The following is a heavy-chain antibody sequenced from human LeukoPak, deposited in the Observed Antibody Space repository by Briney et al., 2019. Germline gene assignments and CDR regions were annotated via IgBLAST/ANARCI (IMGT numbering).Heavy chain of an antibody. D-gene: IGHD5-12*01. J-gene: IGHJ3*02. Sequence: PGGSLRLSCAASGFTFSSYSMNWIRQAPGKGLEWVSSISSSSSYIYYADSVKGRFTISRDNAKNSLYLQMNSLRAEDTAVYYCARDRGSLIVATTDAFDIWGQGTMVTVSS. CDR2: ISSSSSYI. CDR1: GFTFSSYS. CDR3: ARDRGSLIVATTDAFDI. V-gene: IGHV3-21*01.